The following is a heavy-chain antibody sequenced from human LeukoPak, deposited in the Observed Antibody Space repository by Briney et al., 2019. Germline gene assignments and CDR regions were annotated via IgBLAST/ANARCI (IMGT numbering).Heavy chain of an antibody. V-gene: IGHV3-11*04. J-gene: IGHJ5*02. Sequence: GGSLRLSCAASGFTFSDYYMTWIRQAPGKGLEWVSYISSSGSTIYYADSVKGRFTVSRDNSKNTVYLQMNRLRAEDTAIYYCAKPGPNGYVGLSWLDPWGQGTQVTVSS. CDR1: GFTFSDYY. CDR2: ISSSGSTI. CDR3: AKPGPNGYVGLSWLDP. D-gene: IGHD3-22*01.